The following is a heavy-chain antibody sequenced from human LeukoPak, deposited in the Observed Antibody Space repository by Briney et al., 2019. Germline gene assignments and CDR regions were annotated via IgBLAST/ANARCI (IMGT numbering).Heavy chain of an antibody. V-gene: IGHV4-38-2*02. D-gene: IGHD4-17*01. J-gene: IGHJ4*02. CDR1: GYSISTRYY. CDR2: IWHSGGN. Sequence: SETLSLTCAVSGYSISTRYYWGWIRQPPGKGLEWIGNIWHSGGNYYNPSLKSRVTISLDTSKNQFSLRLTSVTAADTAVYYCARDPSSTGYYWGQGILVIVSS. CDR3: ARDPSSTGYY.